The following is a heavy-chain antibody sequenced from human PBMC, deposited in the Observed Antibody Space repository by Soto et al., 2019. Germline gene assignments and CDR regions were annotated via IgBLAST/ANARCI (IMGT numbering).Heavy chain of an antibody. CDR2: IYYSGST. CDR1: GGSISSSSYY. CDR3: ARRYYDFWSGYYFDY. D-gene: IGHD3-3*01. J-gene: IGHJ4*02. V-gene: IGHV4-39*01. Sequence: QLQLQESGPGLVKPSETLSLTCTVSGGSISSSSYYWGWIRQPPGKGLEWIGSIYYSGSTYYNPSLKSRVTISVDTYKNQFSLKLCSVTAADTAVYYFARRYYDFWSGYYFDYWGQGTLVTVSS.